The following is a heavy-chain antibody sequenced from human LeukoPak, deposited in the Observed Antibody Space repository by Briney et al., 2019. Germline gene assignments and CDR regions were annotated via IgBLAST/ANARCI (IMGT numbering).Heavy chain of an antibody. D-gene: IGHD6-19*01. CDR2: ISYDGTNK. CDR1: GFTFSTYG. Sequence: GGSQRLSCAASGFTFSTYGMHWVRQAPGKGLEWVAVISYDGTNKYYVDSVKGRFTISRDNSKNTLYLQMNSLRAEDTAVYYCAKGAAVAGTGVDYWGQGTLVTVSS. CDR3: AKGAAVAGTGVDY. V-gene: IGHV3-30*18. J-gene: IGHJ4*02.